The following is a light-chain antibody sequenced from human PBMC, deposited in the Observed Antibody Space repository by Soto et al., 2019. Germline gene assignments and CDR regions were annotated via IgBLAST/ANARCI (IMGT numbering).Light chain of an antibody. CDR2: VNT. CDR1: SSNIGAGYD. CDR3: QSYDSSLSGYV. Sequence: QSALTQPPSVSRAPGQWVTISCTESSSNIGAGYDVHWYQQLPGTAPKLLIYVNTNRPSGVPGRFAGSKSGTSASLAITGLQAEDEADYSCQSYDSSLSGYVFGTGTKVT. V-gene: IGLV1-40*01. J-gene: IGLJ1*01.